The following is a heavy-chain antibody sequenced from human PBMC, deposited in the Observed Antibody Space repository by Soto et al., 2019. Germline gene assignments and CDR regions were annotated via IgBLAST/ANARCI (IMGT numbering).Heavy chain of an antibody. J-gene: IGHJ3*02. CDR2: VDGSGADT. V-gene: IGHV3-23*01. Sequence: GGSMRLSCAAAGFTFRSHARGWLRQAPGTEPGWVAFVDGSGADTSYVDSVKGRFTISRDNSKNTLYLQMNSLRAEDTAVYYCAKDSSGWPGSAFDIWGQGTMVTVSS. D-gene: IGHD6-19*01. CDR1: GFTFRSHA. CDR3: AKDSSGWPGSAFDI.